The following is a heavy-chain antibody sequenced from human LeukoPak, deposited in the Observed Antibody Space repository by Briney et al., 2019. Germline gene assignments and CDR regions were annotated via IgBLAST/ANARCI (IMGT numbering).Heavy chain of an antibody. V-gene: IGHV4-61*02. J-gene: IGHJ4*02. Sequence: PSETLSLTCTVSGGSISSGSYYWSWIRQPAGKGLEWIGRVYTSGSTNYNPSLKSRVTISIDTSKNQFSLNLSSVTAADTAFYYCARGGYRDGDVEWGQGTQVTVSS. D-gene: IGHD5-18*01. CDR3: ARGGYRDGDVE. CDR2: VYTSGST. CDR1: GGSISSGSYY.